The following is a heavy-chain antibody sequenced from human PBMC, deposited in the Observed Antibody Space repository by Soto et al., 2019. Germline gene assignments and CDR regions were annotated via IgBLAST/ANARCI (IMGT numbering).Heavy chain of an antibody. J-gene: IGHJ3*02. V-gene: IGHV3-48*01. CDR2: ISSSSSTI. CDR3: ARQADDYIWGKADAFDI. D-gene: IGHD3-16*01. CDR1: GFTFSSYS. Sequence: EVQLVESGGGLVQPGGSLRLSCAASGFTFSSYSMNWVRQAPGKGLEWVSYISSSSSTIYYADSVKGRFTISRDNAKNSLYLQMNSLRVEDTAVYYCARQADDYIWGKADAFDIWGQGTMVTVSS.